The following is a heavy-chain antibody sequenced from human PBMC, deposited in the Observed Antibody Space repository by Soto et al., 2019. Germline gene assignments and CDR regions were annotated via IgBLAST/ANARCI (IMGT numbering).Heavy chain of an antibody. Sequence: SETLSLTSAVYGGSFSGYSWSWIRQPPGKGLEWIGEINHSGSTNYNPSLKSRVTISVDTSKNQFSLKLSSVTAADTAVYYCARGWSGWRVWLDYWGQGSLVTVS. D-gene: IGHD6-19*01. CDR1: GGSFSGYS. CDR3: ARGWSGWRVWLDY. J-gene: IGHJ4*02. CDR2: INHSGST. V-gene: IGHV4-34*01.